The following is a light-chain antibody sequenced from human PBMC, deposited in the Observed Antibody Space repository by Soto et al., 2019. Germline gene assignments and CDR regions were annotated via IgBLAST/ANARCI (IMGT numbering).Light chain of an antibody. CDR1: SSNIGSNT. CDR2: SNN. CDR3: AAWDDCLNGRV. J-gene: IGLJ2*01. Sequence: QSVLTQPPSASGTPGQRVTISCSGSSSNIGSNTVNWYQQLPGTAPKLLIYSNNQRPSGVPDRFSGSKSGTSASLAISGLQSEDEADYYCAAWDDCLNGRVFGGVTKVTVL. V-gene: IGLV1-44*01.